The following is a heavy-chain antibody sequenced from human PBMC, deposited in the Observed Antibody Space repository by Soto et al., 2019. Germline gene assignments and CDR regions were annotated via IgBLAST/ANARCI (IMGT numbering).Heavy chain of an antibody. CDR3: AQMGMGIAAAGDYYYYYMDV. D-gene: IGHD6-13*01. CDR2: IYYSGST. Sequence: SETLSLTCTVSGGSISSSSYYWGWIRQPPGKGLEWIGSIYYSGSTYYNPSLKNRVTISVDTSKNQISLKLSSVTAADTAVYYCAQMGMGIAAAGDYYYYYMDVWGKGTTVTVSS. V-gene: IGHV4-39*01. CDR1: GGSISSSSYY. J-gene: IGHJ6*03.